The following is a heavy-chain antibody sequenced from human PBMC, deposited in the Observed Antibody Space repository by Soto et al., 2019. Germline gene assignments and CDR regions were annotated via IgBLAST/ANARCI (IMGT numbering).Heavy chain of an antibody. Sequence: SETLSLTCAVYGGSFSGYYWSWIRQPPGKGLEWIGEINHSGSTNYNPSLKSRVTISVDTSKNQFSLKLSSVTAADTAVYYCARVGIIAASSSYYGMDVWCQATTVTVSS. CDR3: ARVGIIAASSSYYGMDV. CDR1: GGSFSGYY. CDR2: INHSGST. V-gene: IGHV4-34*01. D-gene: IGHD6-6*01. J-gene: IGHJ6*02.